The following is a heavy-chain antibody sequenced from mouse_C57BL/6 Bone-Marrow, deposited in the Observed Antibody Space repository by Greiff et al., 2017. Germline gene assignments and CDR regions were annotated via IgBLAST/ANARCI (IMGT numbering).Heavy chain of an antibody. V-gene: IGHV5-6*01. CDR3: ARHGLYYAMDY. Sequence: EVKLMESGGDLVKPGGSLKLSCAASGFTFSSYGMSWVRQTPDKRLEWVATISSGGSYPYYPDSVKGRFTISRDNAKNTLYLQMSSLKSEDTAMYYGARHGLYYAMDYWGQGTSVTVSS. CDR1: GFTFSSYG. CDR2: ISSGGSYP. J-gene: IGHJ4*01.